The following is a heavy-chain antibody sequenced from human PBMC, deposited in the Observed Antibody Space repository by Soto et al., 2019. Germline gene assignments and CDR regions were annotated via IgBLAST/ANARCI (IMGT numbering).Heavy chain of an antibody. J-gene: IGHJ4*02. D-gene: IGHD4-17*01. CDR3: ARGTMTAVSKTDS. CDR1: GFTFTTYS. CDR2: ISNTGSTI. V-gene: IGHV3-48*01. Sequence: PGGSLRLSCAASGFTFTTYSMNWVRLAPGKGLEWLSYISNTGSTIYYGDSVKGRFTISRDNAKNSLYLQMSGLRVEDTAVYYCARGTMTAVSKTDSWGQGALVTVSS.